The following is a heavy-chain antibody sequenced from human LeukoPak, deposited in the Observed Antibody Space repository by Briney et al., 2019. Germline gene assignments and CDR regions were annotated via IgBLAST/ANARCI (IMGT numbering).Heavy chain of an antibody. CDR2: TYFTGTT. D-gene: IGHD3-22*01. V-gene: IGHV4-59*08. Sequence: SETLSLTCTVSGGSISGYYWSWIRQPPGKGLEWIAYTYFTGTTNYNPSLQSRVTISVDTSKNQFSLRLTSVTAADTAVYYCARFSDYYDSSGHYLDYWGQGTLAAVSS. CDR3: ARFSDYYDSSGHYLDY. CDR1: GGSISGYY. J-gene: IGHJ4*02.